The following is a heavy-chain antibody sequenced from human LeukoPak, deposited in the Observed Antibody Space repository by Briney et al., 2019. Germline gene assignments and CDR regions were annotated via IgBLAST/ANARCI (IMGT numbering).Heavy chain of an antibody. Sequence: GGSLRLSCAGSGFTFRGYWIHWVRQVPGKGLVWVSRINGDGSSATCADSVKGRFTISRDDAKNTVYLQMNNLRAEDTAVYYCARDQYYQLLLWGQGSLVTVSP. V-gene: IGHV3-74*03. CDR1: GFTFRGYW. CDR3: ARDQYYQLLL. J-gene: IGHJ4*02. D-gene: IGHD2-2*01. CDR2: INGDGSSA.